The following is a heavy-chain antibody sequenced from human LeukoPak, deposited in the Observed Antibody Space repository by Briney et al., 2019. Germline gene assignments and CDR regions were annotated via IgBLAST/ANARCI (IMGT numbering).Heavy chain of an antibody. CDR3: AKGGPLQWLRFDY. Sequence: GGSLRVSCAASGFTFSTYAMHWVRQAPGKGLEWVAVISHDGSKKYYADSVKGRFTTSRDNSKNALYLQMNSLRAEDTALYYCAKGGPLQWLRFDYWGQGTLVTVSS. D-gene: IGHD5-12*01. CDR1: GFTFSTYA. CDR2: ISHDGSKK. J-gene: IGHJ4*02. V-gene: IGHV3-30*18.